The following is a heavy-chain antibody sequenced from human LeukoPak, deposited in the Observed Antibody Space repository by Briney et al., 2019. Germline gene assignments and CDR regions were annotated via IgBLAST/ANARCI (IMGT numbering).Heavy chain of an antibody. CDR3: AKARGLLDDAFDI. V-gene: IGHV3-9*01. CDR1: GFTFDDYA. D-gene: IGHD2/OR15-2a*01. J-gene: IGHJ3*02. Sequence: GGSLRLSCAASGFTFDDYAMHWVRQAPGKGLEWVSGISWNSGSIGYADSVKGRFTISRDNAKNSLYLQMNSLRAEDTALYYCAKARGLLDDAFDIWGQGIMVTVSS. CDR2: ISWNSGSI.